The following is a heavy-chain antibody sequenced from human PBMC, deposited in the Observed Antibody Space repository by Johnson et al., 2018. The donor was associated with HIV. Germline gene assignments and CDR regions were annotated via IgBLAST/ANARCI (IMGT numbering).Heavy chain of an antibody. D-gene: IGHD6-19*01. J-gene: IGHJ3*02. CDR3: AKIIGYSSGLEI. Sequence: VQLVESGGGVVQPGGSLRLSCAASGFTFSTYAMSWVRQAPGKGLEWVSIIYNSGSTYYADSVKGRFTISRDNSKNTLYLQMNSLRAEDTAVYYCAKIIGYSSGLEIWGQGTMVTVSS. CDR1: GFTFSTYA. CDR2: IYNSGST. V-gene: IGHV3-66*02.